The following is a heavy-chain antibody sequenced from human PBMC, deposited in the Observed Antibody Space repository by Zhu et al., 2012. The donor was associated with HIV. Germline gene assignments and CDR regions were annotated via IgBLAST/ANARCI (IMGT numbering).Heavy chain of an antibody. Sequence: QVQLQESGSGLVKPSQTLSLTCAVSGGSISSGGYSWSWIRQPPGKGLEWIGYIYHSGSTYYNPSLKSRVTISVDRSKNQFSLKLSSVTAADTAVYYCARGVITYYYGSGPFDPWGQGTLVTVSS. CDR3: ARGVITYYYGSGPFDP. CDR1: GGSISSGGYS. CDR2: IYHSGST. J-gene: IGHJ5*02. D-gene: IGHD3-10*01. V-gene: IGHV4-30-2*01.